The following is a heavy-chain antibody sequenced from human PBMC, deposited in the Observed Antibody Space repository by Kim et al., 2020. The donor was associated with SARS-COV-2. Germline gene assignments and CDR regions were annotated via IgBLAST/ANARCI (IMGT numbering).Heavy chain of an antibody. Sequence: GGSLRLSCAASGFTFDDYAMHWVRQAPGKGLEWVSGISWNSGSIGYADSVKGRFTISRDNAKNSLYLQMNSLRAEDTALYYCAKGRAFPGLEWLFGSRSYYYYYGMDVWGQGTTVTVSS. J-gene: IGHJ6*02. CDR3: AKGRAFPGLEWLFGSRSYYYYYGMDV. V-gene: IGHV3-9*01. CDR2: ISWNSGSI. D-gene: IGHD3-3*01. CDR1: GFTFDDYA.